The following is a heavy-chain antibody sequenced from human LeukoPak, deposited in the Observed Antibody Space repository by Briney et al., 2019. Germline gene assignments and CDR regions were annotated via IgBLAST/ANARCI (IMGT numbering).Heavy chain of an antibody. Sequence: PSETLSLTCAVSGGSISSGGYYWSWIRQHPGKGLEWIGYIYYSGSTYYNPSLKSRVTISVDTSKNQFSLKLSSVTAADTAVYYCARDRVGDGYNYYDYWGQGTLVTVSS. J-gene: IGHJ4*02. CDR2: IYYSGST. CDR3: ARDRVGDGYNYYDY. V-gene: IGHV4-31*11. D-gene: IGHD5-24*01. CDR1: GGSISSGGYY.